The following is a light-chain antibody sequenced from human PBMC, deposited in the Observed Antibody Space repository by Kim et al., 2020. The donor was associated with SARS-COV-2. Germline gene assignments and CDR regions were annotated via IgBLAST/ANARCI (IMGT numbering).Light chain of an antibody. CDR1: QNIGKN. J-gene: IGKJ4*01. Sequence: DIQMTQYPSSLSASVGDRVTINCRASQNIGKNLNWYQQKSGKVPKVLIFAASFLQTGVPSRFSGSGSGKDVTLSINSLHPEVIATYYCQQSYSLVTFGGGTKVDIK. CDR3: QQSYSLVT. V-gene: IGKV1-39*01. CDR2: AAS.